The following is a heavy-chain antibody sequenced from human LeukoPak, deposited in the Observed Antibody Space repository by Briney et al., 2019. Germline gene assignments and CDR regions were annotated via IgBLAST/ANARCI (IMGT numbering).Heavy chain of an antibody. Sequence: PGGSLRLSCAASGFTFSSYGMHWVRQAPGKGLEWVAVISYDGSNKYYADSVKGRFTISRDNSKNTLYLQMNSLRAEDTAVYYCAKSVPTRGWYFDLWGRGTLVTVSS. J-gene: IGHJ2*01. V-gene: IGHV3-30*18. CDR2: ISYDGSNK. CDR1: GFTFSSYG. CDR3: AKSVPTRGWYFDL.